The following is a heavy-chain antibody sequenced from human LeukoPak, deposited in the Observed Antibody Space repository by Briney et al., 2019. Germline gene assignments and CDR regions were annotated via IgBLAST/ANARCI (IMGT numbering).Heavy chain of an antibody. CDR2: INQDGSEK. J-gene: IGHJ5*02. Sequence: GGSLRLSCAASGFTFSSHWMTWVRQAPGKGLEWVANINQDGSEKYYVDSVKGRFTISRDNAKNSLYLQMNSLRAEDTAVYHCARAYPSGCDWSDPWAREPWSPSPQ. D-gene: IGHD6-19*01. CDR3: ARAYPSGCDWSDP. CDR1: GFTFSSHW. V-gene: IGHV3-7*03.